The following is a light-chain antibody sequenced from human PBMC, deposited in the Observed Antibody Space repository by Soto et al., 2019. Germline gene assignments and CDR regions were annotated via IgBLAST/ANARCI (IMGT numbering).Light chain of an antibody. CDR3: LLSHGRARV. CDR2: DTS. V-gene: IGLV7-46*01. Sequence: QAVVTQEPSLTVSPGGTVTLTCGSNTGAVTGGHYPYWFQRKPGQAPRTLIYDTSNKHSWTPARFSGSLLGGEAALTLSGAQPEDEAEYYCLLSHGRARVFGGGTKVTVL. CDR1: TGAVTGGHY. J-gene: IGLJ3*02.